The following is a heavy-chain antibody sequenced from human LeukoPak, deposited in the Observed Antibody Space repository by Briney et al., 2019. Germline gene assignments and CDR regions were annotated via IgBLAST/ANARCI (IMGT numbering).Heavy chain of an antibody. Sequence: GGSLRLSCTVSGLTFSIYAMAWVRQAPGKGLEWVAIISDSGGGTFHADSVKGRFTISRDNSKNTLYLQMNSLRAEDTAVYYCARGGYDSSGYYYPIDYWGQGTLVTVSS. CDR2: ISDSGGGT. CDR3: ARGGYDSSGYYYPIDY. V-gene: IGHV3-23*01. D-gene: IGHD3-22*01. J-gene: IGHJ4*02. CDR1: GLTFSIYA.